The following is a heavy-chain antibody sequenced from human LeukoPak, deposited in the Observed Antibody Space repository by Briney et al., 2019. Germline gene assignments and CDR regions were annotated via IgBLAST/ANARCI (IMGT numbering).Heavy chain of an antibody. CDR3: ARLKYYYDSSGHAFQH. D-gene: IGHD3-22*01. Sequence: GGSLRLSCAASGFTFSDYYITWVRQAPGKGLEWVSYISSSGSTIYYADSVKGRFTISRDNAKNSLYLQMNSLRAEDTAVYYCARLKYYYDSSGHAFQHWGQGTLVTVSS. CDR1: GFTFSDYY. V-gene: IGHV3-11*04. J-gene: IGHJ1*01. CDR2: ISSSGSTI.